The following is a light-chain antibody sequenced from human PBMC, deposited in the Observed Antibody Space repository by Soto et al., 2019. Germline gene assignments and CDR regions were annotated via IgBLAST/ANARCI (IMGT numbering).Light chain of an antibody. CDR1: QSVSNN. J-gene: IGKJ1*01. CDR2: GAS. Sequence: EIVMTQSPATLSVSPGESATLSCRASQSVSNNLTWYQQKPGQAPRLLIYGASTRATGISARFSGSGSGTEFTLTISSLQSEDFGVYYCQQYNNWWTFGQGTKVDIK. V-gene: IGKV3-15*01. CDR3: QQYNNWWT.